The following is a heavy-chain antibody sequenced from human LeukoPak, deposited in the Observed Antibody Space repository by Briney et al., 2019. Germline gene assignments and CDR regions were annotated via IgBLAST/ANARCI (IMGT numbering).Heavy chain of an antibody. V-gene: IGHV3-9*01. CDR1: GFTFDDYA. Sequence: GRSLRLSCAASGFTFDDYAMHWVRQAPGKGLEWVSGISWNSGSIGYADSVKGRFTISRGNAKNSLYLQMNSLRAEDTALYYCASGWYGEVDYWGQGTLVTVSS. J-gene: IGHJ4*02. D-gene: IGHD6-19*01. CDR2: ISWNSGSI. CDR3: ASGWYGEVDY.